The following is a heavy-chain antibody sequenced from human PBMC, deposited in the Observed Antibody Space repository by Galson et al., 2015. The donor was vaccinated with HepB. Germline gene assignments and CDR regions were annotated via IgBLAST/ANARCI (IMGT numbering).Heavy chain of an antibody. D-gene: IGHD3-16*02. J-gene: IGHJ4*02. CDR3: TTLDVWGSYRYIQRDY. CDR2: IKSKTDGGTT. V-gene: IGHV3-15*01. CDR1: GFTFSNAW. Sequence: SLRLSCAASGFTFSNAWMSWVRQAPGKGLEWVRRIKSKTDGGTTDYAAPVKGRFTISRDDSKNTLYLQMNSLKTEDTAVYYCTTLDVWGSYRYIQRDYWGQGTLVTVSS.